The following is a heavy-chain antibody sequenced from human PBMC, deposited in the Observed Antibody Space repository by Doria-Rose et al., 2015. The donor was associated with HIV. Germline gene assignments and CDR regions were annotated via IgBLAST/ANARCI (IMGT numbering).Heavy chain of an antibody. D-gene: IGHD6-13*01. CDR3: ARIKSSRWYHKYYFDF. J-gene: IGHJ4*02. CDR1: GVSLSSPGMG. V-gene: IGHV2-26*01. Sequence: VTLKESGPVLVKPTETLTLTCTVSGVSLSSPGMGVSWIRQPPGKALEWLANIFSDDERSYNTSLESRLTISRGTSKSQVVLTMTDMDPVDTATYYCARIKSSRWYHKYYFDFWGQGTLVIVSA. CDR2: IFSDDER.